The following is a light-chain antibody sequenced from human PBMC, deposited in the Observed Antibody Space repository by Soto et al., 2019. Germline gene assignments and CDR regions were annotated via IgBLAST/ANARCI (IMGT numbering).Light chain of an antibody. V-gene: IGKV1-5*01. CDR1: QCISSW. CDR3: NTQWT. Sequence: DIQMHQSPSTLSASVGDRVTITCRAGQCISSWLAWYQQKPGKAPKLLIYESSSLESGVPSRFSGSGSGTEFALTISSMQPDAVATDSCNTQWTFGHGPKVEIK. J-gene: IGKJ1*01. CDR2: ESS.